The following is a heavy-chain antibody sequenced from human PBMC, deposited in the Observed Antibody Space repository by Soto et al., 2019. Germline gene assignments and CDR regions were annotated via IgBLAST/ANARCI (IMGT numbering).Heavy chain of an antibody. CDR1: GFTFSSNA. CDR3: ASSSSYYYDGMDV. Sequence: SFLRLSCTAFGFTFSSNAMSWVGRAPGKGREWVSAISASGVSTYYADSVTGRFTISRDNSKNTLSLRMTSLRAEDTAVYYCASSSSYYYDGMDVWGHGTTVTVSS. J-gene: IGHJ6*02. D-gene: IGHD6-6*01. CDR2: ISASGVST. V-gene: IGHV3-23*01.